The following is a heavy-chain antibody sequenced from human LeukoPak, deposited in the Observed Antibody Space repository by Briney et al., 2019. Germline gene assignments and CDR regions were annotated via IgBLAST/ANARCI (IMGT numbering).Heavy chain of an antibody. Sequence: PSETLSLTCTVSGGSISSYYWSWIRQPPGKGLEWIGYIYYSGSTNYNPSLKSRVTISVDTSKNQFSLKLSSVTAADTAVYYCASSVTPPYWYFDLWGRGTLVTVSS. CDR1: GGSISSYY. CDR3: ASSVTPPYWYFDL. V-gene: IGHV4-59*01. D-gene: IGHD1-26*01. CDR2: IYYSGST. J-gene: IGHJ2*01.